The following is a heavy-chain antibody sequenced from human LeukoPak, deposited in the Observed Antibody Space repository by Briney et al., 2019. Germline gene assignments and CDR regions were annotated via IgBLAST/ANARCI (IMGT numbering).Heavy chain of an antibody. CDR2: IKQDGSEK. V-gene: IGHV3-7*01. J-gene: IGHJ4*02. CDR1: GFSFSSVA. Sequence: GGSLRLSCAASGFSFSSVAMTWVRQAPGKGLEWVANIKQDGSEKYYVDSVKGRFTISRDNAKNSLYLQMNSLRAEDTAVYYCASTFDYWGQGTLVTVSS. CDR3: ASTFDY.